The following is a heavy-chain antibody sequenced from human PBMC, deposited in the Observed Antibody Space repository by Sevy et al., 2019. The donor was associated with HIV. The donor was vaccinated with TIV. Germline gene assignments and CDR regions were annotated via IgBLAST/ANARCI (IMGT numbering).Heavy chain of an antibody. V-gene: IGHV4-30-4*08. Sequence: SETLSLTCAVSGGSIGSGDYSWNWIRQPPGKGLEWIGYISSSGTTHYNPSLTSRVAISVDTSKNQVSLRLNSVTAADTAVYYCARNGIPFVGAAFFDDWGQGTLVTVSS. CDR3: ARNGIPFVGAAFFDD. J-gene: IGHJ4*02. D-gene: IGHD6-25*01. CDR2: ISSSGTT. CDR1: GGSIGSGDYS.